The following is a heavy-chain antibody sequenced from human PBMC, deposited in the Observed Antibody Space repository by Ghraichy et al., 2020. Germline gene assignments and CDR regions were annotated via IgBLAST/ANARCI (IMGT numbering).Heavy chain of an antibody. J-gene: IGHJ4*02. V-gene: IGHV2-5*02. CDR2: IYWDDDK. CDR1: GFSLSTSGVG. Sequence: SGPTLVKPTQTLTLTCTFSGFSLSTSGVGVGWIRQPPGKALEWLVLIYWDDDKRYSPSLKSRLTITKDTSKNQVVLTMTNMDPVDTATYYCAHTMVTAIPVEIIFDYWGQGTLVTVSS. D-gene: IGHD2-21*02. CDR3: AHTMVTAIPVEIIFDY.